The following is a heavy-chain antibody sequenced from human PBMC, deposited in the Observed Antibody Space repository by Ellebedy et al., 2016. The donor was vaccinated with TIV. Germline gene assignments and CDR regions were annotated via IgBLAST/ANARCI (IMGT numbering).Heavy chain of an antibody. J-gene: IGHJ4*02. V-gene: IGHV3-74*01. CDR3: ARDFRAAAAAAALDF. D-gene: IGHD6-13*01. Sequence: GGSLRLSCAASGFTFSSYWMHWVRQAPGKGLVWVSHINTDGSTTDYADSVKGRFTISRDNAKNSLYLQMNSLKAEDTALYYCARDFRAAAAAAALDFWGQGTLVTVSS. CDR2: INTDGSTT. CDR1: GFTFSSYW.